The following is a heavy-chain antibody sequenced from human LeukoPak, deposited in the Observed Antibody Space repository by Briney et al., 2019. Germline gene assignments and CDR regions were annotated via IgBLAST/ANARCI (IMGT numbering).Heavy chain of an antibody. J-gene: IGHJ6*02. CDR1: GGSLSGYY. CDR2: INYSGST. V-gene: IGHV4-34*01. CDR3: ARRTSPPTSPYYYYYTMDI. Sequence: SETLSLTCGVSGGSLSGYYWSWIRQPPGKGLEWIAEINYSGSTDYSPSLKSRVILSVDTSKNQFSLRLSSVTAADTAVYYCARRTSPPTSPYYYYYTMDIWGQGTTVTVSS.